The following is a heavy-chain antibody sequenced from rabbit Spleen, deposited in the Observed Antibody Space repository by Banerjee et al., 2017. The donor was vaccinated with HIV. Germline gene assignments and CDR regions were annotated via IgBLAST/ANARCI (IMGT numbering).Heavy chain of an antibody. Sequence: QEPLEESGGGLVQPGESLKLSCKASGFDFSGYWMSWVRQAPGKGLEWIGCIDDNSATTWYASWAKGRFIMSRTSSTKVTLQMTSLTAADTATYFCARDLVAVIGWNFSLWGPGTLVTVS. V-gene: IGHV1S45*01. CDR1: GFDFSGYW. D-gene: IGHD1-1*01. J-gene: IGHJ6*01. CDR2: IDDNSATT. CDR3: ARDLVAVIGWNFSL.